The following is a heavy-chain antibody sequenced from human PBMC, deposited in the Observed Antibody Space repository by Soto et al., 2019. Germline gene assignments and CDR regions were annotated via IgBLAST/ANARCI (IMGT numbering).Heavy chain of an antibody. CDR2: ISYDGRTT. Sequence: GGSLRLSCAASGFTFTSYWMNWVRQAPGKGLVWVSRISYDGRTTNYADSVKGRFTISRDHAQNTLYLQVNSLRAEDTAVYYCARGQWELDYWGQGALVTVSS. J-gene: IGHJ4*02. CDR1: GFTFTSYW. D-gene: IGHD1-26*01. CDR3: ARGQWELDY. V-gene: IGHV3-74*01.